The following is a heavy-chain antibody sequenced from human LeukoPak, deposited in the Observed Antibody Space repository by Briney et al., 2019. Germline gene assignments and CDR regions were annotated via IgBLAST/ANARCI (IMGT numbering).Heavy chain of an antibody. CDR1: DGSISSYY. Sequence: SDTLSLTCTVSDGSISSYYWSWIRQPPGKGLEWIGYIYYGGSTNYNPSLKNRVTISVDTSKNQFSLKLRSVTAADTAVYYCASGTYYYFDFWGQGTLVTVSS. D-gene: IGHD1-26*01. J-gene: IGHJ4*02. V-gene: IGHV4-59*08. CDR2: IYYGGST. CDR3: ASGTYYYFDF.